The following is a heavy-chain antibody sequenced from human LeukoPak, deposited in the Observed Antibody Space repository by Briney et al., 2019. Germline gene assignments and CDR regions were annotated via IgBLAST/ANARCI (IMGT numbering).Heavy chain of an antibody. D-gene: IGHD2-2*02. V-gene: IGHV1-8*03. J-gene: IGHJ5*02. CDR1: GYTFTSYD. CDR3: ARGRGYCSSTSCYTSWFDP. Sequence: GASVKVSCKASGYTFTSYDINWVRQATGQGLEWMGWMNPNSGNTGYAQKFQGRVTITRNTSISTAYMELSSLRSEDPAVYYCARGRGYCSSTSCYTSWFDPWGQGTLVTVSS. CDR2: MNPNSGNT.